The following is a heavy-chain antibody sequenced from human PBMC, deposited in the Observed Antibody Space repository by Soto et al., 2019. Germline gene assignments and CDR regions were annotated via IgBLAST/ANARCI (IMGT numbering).Heavy chain of an antibody. CDR2: INPSGGST. Sequence: ASVKVSCKASGYTFTGYYMHWVRQAPGQGLEWMGIINPSGGSTSYAQKFQGRVTMTRDTSTSTVYMELSSLRSEDTAVYYCARDRGPARYYFDHWGQGTLVTVSS. CDR3: ARDRGPARYYFDH. D-gene: IGHD2-15*01. V-gene: IGHV1-46*01. J-gene: IGHJ4*02. CDR1: GYTFTGYY.